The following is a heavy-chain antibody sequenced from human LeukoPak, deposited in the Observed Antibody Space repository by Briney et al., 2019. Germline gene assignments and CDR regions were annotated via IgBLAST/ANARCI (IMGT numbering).Heavy chain of an antibody. V-gene: IGHV1-2*06. J-gene: IGHJ4*02. CDR2: INPNSGGT. Sequence: ASVKVSCKASGYTFTGYYMHWVRQAPGQGLEWMGRINPNSGGTNYAQKFQGRVTMTRDTSISTAYMELSRLRSDDTAVYYCARDYYYDSSGYSDFDYRGQGTLVTVSS. CDR1: GYTFTGYY. D-gene: IGHD3-22*01. CDR3: ARDYYYDSSGYSDFDY.